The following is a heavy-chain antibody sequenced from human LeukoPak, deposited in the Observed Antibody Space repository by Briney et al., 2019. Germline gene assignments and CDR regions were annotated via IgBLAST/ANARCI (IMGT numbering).Heavy chain of an antibody. CDR3: AWDSSGYYYFDY. CDR2: INPNSGGT. D-gene: IGHD3-22*01. Sequence: ASVKVSCKASGYTFTGYYMHWVRQAPGQGLEWIGWINPNSGGTNYAQKFQGRVTMTRDTSISTAYMELSRLRSDDTAVYYCAWDSSGYYYFDYWGQGTLVTVSS. V-gene: IGHV1-2*02. CDR1: GYTFTGYY. J-gene: IGHJ4*02.